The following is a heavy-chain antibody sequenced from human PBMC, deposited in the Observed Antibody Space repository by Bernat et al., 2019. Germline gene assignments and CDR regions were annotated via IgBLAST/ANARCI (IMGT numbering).Heavy chain of an antibody. CDR2: ISSSSYI. J-gene: IGHJ5*02. D-gene: IGHD2-21*02. CDR3: ARVVVTATYNWFDP. Sequence: EVQLVESGGGLVKPGGSLRLSCAASGFTFSSYSMNWVRQAPGKGLEWVSSISSSSYIYYADSVKGRFTISRDNAKNSLYLQMNSLRAEDTAVYYCARVVVTATYNWFDPWGQGTLVTVSS. V-gene: IGHV3-21*01. CDR1: GFTFSSYS.